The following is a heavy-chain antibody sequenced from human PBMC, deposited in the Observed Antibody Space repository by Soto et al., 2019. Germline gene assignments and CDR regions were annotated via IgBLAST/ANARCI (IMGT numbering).Heavy chain of an antibody. D-gene: IGHD5-12*01. CDR2: ISAYNGNT. CDR3: ATDVEMATYFDY. V-gene: IGHV1-18*01. CDR1: GYTFTSYG. J-gene: IGHJ4*02. Sequence: ASVKVSCKASGYTFTSYGISWVRQAPGQGLEWMGWISAYNGNTNYAQKLQGRVTMTTDTSTSTAYMELRSLRSDDTAVYYCATDVEMATYFDYWGQGTLVTVSS.